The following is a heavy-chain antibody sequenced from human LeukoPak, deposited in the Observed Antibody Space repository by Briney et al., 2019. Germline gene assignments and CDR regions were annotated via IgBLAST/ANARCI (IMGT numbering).Heavy chain of an antibody. J-gene: IGHJ5*02. Sequence: ASVKVSCKASGYTFTSYDINWVRQATGQGLEWMRWMNPNSGNTGYAQKFQGRVTMTRNTSISTAYMELSSLRSEDTAVYYCARDTGSGKSNWFDPWGQGTLVTVSS. CDR2: MNPNSGNT. CDR1: GYTFTSYD. D-gene: IGHD3-10*01. CDR3: ARDTGSGKSNWFDP. V-gene: IGHV1-8*01.